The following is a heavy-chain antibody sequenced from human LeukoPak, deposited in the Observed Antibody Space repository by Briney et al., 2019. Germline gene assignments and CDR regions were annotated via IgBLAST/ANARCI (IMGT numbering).Heavy chain of an antibody. D-gene: IGHD3-3*01. V-gene: IGHV4-59*01. J-gene: IGHJ4*02. CDR2: IYYSGST. Sequence: SETLSLTCTVSGGSISTYYWSWMRQPPGKGLEWIGYIYYSGSTNYNPSLKSRVTISVDTSKNQFSLKLSSVTAADTAVYYCARGGAYDFWSGSTGFDYWGQGTLVTVPS. CDR1: GGSISTYY. CDR3: ARGGAYDFWSGSTGFDY.